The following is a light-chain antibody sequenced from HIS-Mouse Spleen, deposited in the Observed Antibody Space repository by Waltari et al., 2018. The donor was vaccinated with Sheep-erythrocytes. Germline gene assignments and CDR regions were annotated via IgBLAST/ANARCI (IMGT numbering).Light chain of an antibody. Sequence: QSALTQPRSVSGSPGQSVTISCTGTSSDVGGYNYVSWYQQHPGKAPKLMIYAVRKRPSGVPDRFPGSKSGNTASLTISGLQAEDEADYYCCSYAGSYNHVFATGTKVTVL. V-gene: IGLV2-11*01. J-gene: IGLJ1*01. CDR2: AVR. CDR1: SSDVGGYNY. CDR3: CSYAGSYNHV.